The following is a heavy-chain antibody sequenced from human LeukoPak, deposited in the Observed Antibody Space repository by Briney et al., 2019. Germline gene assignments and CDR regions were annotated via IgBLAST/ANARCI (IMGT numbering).Heavy chain of an antibody. D-gene: IGHD3-16*01. J-gene: IGHJ5*02. CDR2: ISSSSSTI. Sequence: GGSLRLSCAASGFTFNTYSMNWVRQAPGKGLEWVSYISSSSSTIRYADSVKGRFTISRDNAKNSLYLQMNSLRAEDTAVYYCARDVGGRGWFDPWGQGTLATVSS. V-gene: IGHV3-48*01. CDR3: ARDVGGRGWFDP. CDR1: GFTFNTYS.